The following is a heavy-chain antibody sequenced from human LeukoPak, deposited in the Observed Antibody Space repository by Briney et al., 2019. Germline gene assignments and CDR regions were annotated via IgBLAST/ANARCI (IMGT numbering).Heavy chain of an antibody. CDR3: ARKYCSSTSCLFDY. J-gene: IGHJ4*02. CDR1: GFTFGDYA. D-gene: IGHD2-2*01. V-gene: IGHV3-48*03. CDR2: ISTSGSPI. Sequence: GGSLRLSCTTSGFTFGDYAMSWVRQAPGKGLEWVSYISTSGSPIYYADSVKGRFTISRDNAKNSLYLQMNSLRAEDTAVYYCARKYCSSTSCLFDYWGQGTLVTVSS.